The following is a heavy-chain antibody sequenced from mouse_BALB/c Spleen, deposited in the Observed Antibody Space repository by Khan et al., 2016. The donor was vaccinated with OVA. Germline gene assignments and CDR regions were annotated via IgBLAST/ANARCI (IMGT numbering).Heavy chain of an antibody. D-gene: IGHD3-3*01. V-gene: IGHV3-6*02. CDR2: ITSGDTF. CDR1: EYSITSAYY. Sequence: EVQLQESGPGLVKPSQSLSLTCSVTEYSITSAYYWNWIRQFPGNKLEWMGYITSGDTFNYNHSLKNRISITRDKSKKQVFLNLDSETPEDTATYYCSRAGRCFYYWRHATLVIVSA. J-gene: IGHJ3*01. CDR3: SRAGRCFYY.